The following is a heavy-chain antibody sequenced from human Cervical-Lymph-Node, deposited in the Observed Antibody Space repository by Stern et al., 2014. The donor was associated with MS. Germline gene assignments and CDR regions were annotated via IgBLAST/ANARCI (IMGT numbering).Heavy chain of an antibody. D-gene: IGHD4-23*01. CDR2: IDPGDSNT. CDR1: GYMFASHW. J-gene: IGHJ5*02. V-gene: IGHV5-51*03. Sequence: EVQLVESGAEVKKPGESLNISCKASGYMFASHWIGWVRQMPGKGLEWMGIIDPGDSNTIYSPSSQGQVTIAVDKSTSTAYLQWSSLKASDTAMYYCARVNGGNSDWFDPWGQGTLVTVSS. CDR3: ARVNGGNSDWFDP.